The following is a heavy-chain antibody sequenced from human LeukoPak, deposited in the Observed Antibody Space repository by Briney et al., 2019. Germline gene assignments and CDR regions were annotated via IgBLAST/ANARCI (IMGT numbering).Heavy chain of an antibody. CDR3: VKDYSAIAAPANPLFDF. D-gene: IGHD6-25*01. CDR1: GFTLSKYA. V-gene: IGHV3-23*01. Sequence: GGSLRPSCVPSGFTLSKYAVARVPRAPRRGLGCVSGITSSGDTTFYADSVKGRFTIPRDNSKNTLYLQMHSLRVEDTAVYYCVKDYSAIAAPANPLFDFWGQGALVTVSS. CDR2: ITSSGDTT. J-gene: IGHJ4*02.